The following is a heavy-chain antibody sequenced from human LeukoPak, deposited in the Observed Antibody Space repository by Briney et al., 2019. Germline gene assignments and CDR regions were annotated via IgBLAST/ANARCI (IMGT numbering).Heavy chain of an antibody. CDR3: ARRYSSSWYTGDYYYYGMDV. Sequence: GGSLRLSCAASGFTFSSYSMNWVRQAPGKGLEWVSSISSSSSYIYYADSVKGRFTISRDNAKNSLYLQMNSLRAEDTAVYYCARRYSSSWYTGDYYYYGMDVWGQGTTVTVSS. CDR2: ISSSSSYI. D-gene: IGHD6-13*01. CDR1: GFTFSSYS. V-gene: IGHV3-21*01. J-gene: IGHJ6*02.